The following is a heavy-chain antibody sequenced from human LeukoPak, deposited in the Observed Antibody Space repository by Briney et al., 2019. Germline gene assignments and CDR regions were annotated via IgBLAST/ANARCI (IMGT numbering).Heavy chain of an antibody. V-gene: IGHV1-24*01. CDR2: FDPEDGET. CDR1: GYTLTELS. J-gene: IGHJ5*02. Sequence: ASVKVSCTVSGYTLTELSMHWVRQAPGKGLEWMGGFDPEDGETIYAQKFQGRVTMTEDTSTDTAYMELSSLRSEDTAVYYCATAILEGASPRFDPWGQGTLVTVSS. D-gene: IGHD1-26*01. CDR3: ATAILEGASPRFDP.